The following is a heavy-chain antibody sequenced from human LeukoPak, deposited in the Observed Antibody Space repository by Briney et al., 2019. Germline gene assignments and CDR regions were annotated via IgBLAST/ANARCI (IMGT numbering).Heavy chain of an antibody. CDR1: GFIFDDYG. CDR2: SNWNGGST. J-gene: IGHJ4*02. CDR3: ARDLVWNDFEGEEGGQDY. V-gene: IGHV3-20*04. Sequence: GGSLRLSCAASGFIFDDYGMSWVRQAPGKGLEWVSGSNWNGGSTGYADSVKGRFTISRDNAKNSLYLQMNSLRAEDTAVYYCARDLVWNDFEGEEGGQDYWGQGTLVTVSS. D-gene: IGHD1-1*01.